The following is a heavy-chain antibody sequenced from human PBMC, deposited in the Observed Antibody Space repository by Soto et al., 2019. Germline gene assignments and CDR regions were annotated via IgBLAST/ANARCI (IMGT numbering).Heavy chain of an antibody. CDR1: GFNFDNYG. J-gene: IGHJ4*02. V-gene: IGHV3-30*18. CDR3: AKDRVGGTFYTPLGF. D-gene: IGHD1-7*01. Sequence: GGSLRLSCQASGFNFDNYGMHWVRQAPGKGLEWVAVITYDGSNKYYADSVKGRFTISRDNSKNTLSLHLKTLKPEDTAVYHCAKDRVGGTFYTPLGFWGQGTLVTVSS. CDR2: ITYDGSNK.